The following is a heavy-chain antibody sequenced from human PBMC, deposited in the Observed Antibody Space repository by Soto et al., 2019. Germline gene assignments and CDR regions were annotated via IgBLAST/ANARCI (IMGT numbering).Heavy chain of an antibody. CDR2: IYYSGST. D-gene: IGHD6-19*01. CDR3: ARDPLGYSSAHFFDQ. Sequence: QVQLQESGPGLVKPSETLSVTCSVSGVSVSSGSHYWSWIRQSPGKGLEWIGFIYYSGSTNYNPSIKSRVTLSVDTYKNQFSLKVPSVIAADTAVYFCARDPLGYSSAHFFDQWGQGTMVTVSS. CDR1: GVSVSSGSHY. J-gene: IGHJ4*02. V-gene: IGHV4-61*01.